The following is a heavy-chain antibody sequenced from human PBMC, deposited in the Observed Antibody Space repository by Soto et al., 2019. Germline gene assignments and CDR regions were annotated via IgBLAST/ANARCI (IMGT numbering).Heavy chain of an antibody. J-gene: IGHJ3*01. V-gene: IGHV4-38-2*01. CDR2: MYHSGNT. Sequence: SETLSLTCVVSGYSISSGYYWGWIRQAPGKGLEWIGSMYHSGNTYSNPSLNSRATISVDTSKNHFSLELSSVTAADTAVYYCTRVEVGATIIDGFDAWGQGTMVTVSS. CDR3: TRVEVGATIIDGFDA. CDR1: GYSISSGYY. D-gene: IGHD1-26*01.